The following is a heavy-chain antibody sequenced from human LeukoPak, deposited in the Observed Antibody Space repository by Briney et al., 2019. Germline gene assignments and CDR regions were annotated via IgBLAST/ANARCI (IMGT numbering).Heavy chain of an antibody. CDR2: MNANSGNT. CDR1: GYNFTSFD. J-gene: IGHJ5*02. CDR3: ARGDKGQISGWYWFDP. D-gene: IGHD6-19*01. Sequence: ASVKVSCKASGYNFTSFDINWVRQATGQGLEWMGWMNANSGNTGYAQKFQGRLTMTSNTSTSTVSMELSSLTSEDTAVYYCARGDKGQISGWYWFDPWGQGTLVTVSS. V-gene: IGHV1-8*01.